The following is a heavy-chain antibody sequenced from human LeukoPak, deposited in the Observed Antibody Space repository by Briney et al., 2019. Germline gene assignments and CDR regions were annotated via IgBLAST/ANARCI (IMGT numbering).Heavy chain of an antibody. D-gene: IGHD4-17*01. CDR3: AREGGDGDGDAFDI. CDR2: IYYSGST. V-gene: IGHV4-59*01. J-gene: IGHJ3*02. Sequence: PSETLCLTCTVSGGSISTYYWSGIRQPPGKGLEWIGYIYYSGSTNYNPSLKSRVTISVDTSKNQFSLKLSSVTAADTAVYYCAREGGDGDGDAFDIWGQGTMVTVSS. CDR1: GGSISTYY.